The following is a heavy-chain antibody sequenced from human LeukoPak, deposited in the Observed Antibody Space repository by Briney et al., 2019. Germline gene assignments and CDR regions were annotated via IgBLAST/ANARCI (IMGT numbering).Heavy chain of an antibody. D-gene: IGHD2-2*01. CDR1: GFTFSSYW. Sequence: PGGSLRLSCAASGFTFSSYWMSWVRQAPGKGLEWVANIKQDGSEKYYVDSVKGRFTISRDNAKNSLYLQMNSLRAEDTAVYYCAREARYCTSTSCYREDVWGKGTTVTISS. CDR3: AREARYCTSTSCYREDV. V-gene: IGHV3-7*01. J-gene: IGHJ6*04. CDR2: IKQDGSEK.